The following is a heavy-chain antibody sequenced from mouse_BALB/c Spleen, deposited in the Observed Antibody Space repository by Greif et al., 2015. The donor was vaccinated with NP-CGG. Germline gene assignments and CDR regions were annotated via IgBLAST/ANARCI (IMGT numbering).Heavy chain of an antibody. CDR1: GYTFTDYY. CDR3: ARGERRGAMDY. D-gene: IGHD1-2*01. J-gene: IGHJ4*01. CDR2: IYPGSGNT. V-gene: IGHV1-77*01. Sequence: VQLKQSGAELARPGASVKLSCKASGYTFTDYYINWVKQRTGQGLEWIGEIYPGSGNTYYNEKFKGMATLTADKSSSTAYMQLSSLTSEDSAVYFCARGERRGAMDYWGQGTSVTVSS.